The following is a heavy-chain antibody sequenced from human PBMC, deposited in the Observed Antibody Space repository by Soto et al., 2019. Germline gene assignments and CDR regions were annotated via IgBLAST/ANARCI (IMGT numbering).Heavy chain of an antibody. J-gene: IGHJ2*01. CDR3: AKDRTTVTTKWYFDL. D-gene: IGHD4-17*01. Sequence: EVQLLESGGGLAQPGGSLRLSCAASGFTFSSYAMSWVRQAPGKGLEWVSAISGSGGNTYYADSVKGRFTISRDNSKNTLYRQMNSLRAEDTAVYYCAKDRTTVTTKWYFDLWGRGTLVTVSS. CDR1: GFTFSSYA. CDR2: ISGSGGNT. V-gene: IGHV3-23*01.